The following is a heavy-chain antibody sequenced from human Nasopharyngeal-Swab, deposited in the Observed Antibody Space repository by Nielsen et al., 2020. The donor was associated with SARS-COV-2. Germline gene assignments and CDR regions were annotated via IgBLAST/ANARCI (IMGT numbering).Heavy chain of an antibody. CDR3: AKAPYLRGLDV. CDR1: GFTFSSYA. J-gene: IGHJ6*02. V-gene: IGHV3-23*01. CDR2: ISGSGDTT. Sequence: GESLKISCAASGFTFSSYAMNWVRQAPGKGLEWVSIISGSGDTTYYADSVKDRFTISRDNSKNRLYMQTNSLRVEDTAVYYCAKAPYLRGLDVWGQGTTVTVSS. D-gene: IGHD2-21*01.